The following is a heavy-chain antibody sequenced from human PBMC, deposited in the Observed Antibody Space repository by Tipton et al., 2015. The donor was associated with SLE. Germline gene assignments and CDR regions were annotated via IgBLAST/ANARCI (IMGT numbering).Heavy chain of an antibody. CDR2: ILWDGGST. CDR3: VKDRPGGFDS. CDR1: GFTFDDFA. J-gene: IGHJ5*01. Sequence: SLRLSCAGSGFTFDDFAMHWVRQAPGKGPEWVSLILWDGGSTFYADSVKGRFTISRDNSKNSLYLQMSDLRTEDTAFYYCVKDRPGGFDSWGQGTLVTISS. D-gene: IGHD2-2*01. V-gene: IGHV3-43*01.